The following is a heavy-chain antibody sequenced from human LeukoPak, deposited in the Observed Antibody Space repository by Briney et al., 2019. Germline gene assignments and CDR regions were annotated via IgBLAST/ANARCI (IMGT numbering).Heavy chain of an antibody. CDR3: ARDSPSYDSSGYYLDY. J-gene: IGHJ4*02. D-gene: IGHD3-22*01. Sequence: SETLSLTCTVSGGSISSYYWSWIRQPPGKGLEWIGYIYYSGSTNYNPSLKSRVTISVDTSKNQFSPKLSSVTAADTAVYYCARDSPSYDSSGYYLDYWGQGTLVTVSS. CDR2: IYYSGST. V-gene: IGHV4-59*01. CDR1: GGSISSYY.